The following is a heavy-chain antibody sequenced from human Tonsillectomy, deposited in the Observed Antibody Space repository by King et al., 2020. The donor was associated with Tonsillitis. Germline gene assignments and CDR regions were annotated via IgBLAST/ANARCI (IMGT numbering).Heavy chain of an antibody. Sequence: VQLVESGGGLVKPGGSLRLSCAASGFTLSSYSMKWVRQAPGKGLEWVSSISSSSSHIYYADSVKGRFTISRDNAKNSLYLQVNSLRVEDTAVYYCARVGIFNMYYYGMDVWGQGTTVTVSS. J-gene: IGHJ6*02. V-gene: IGHV3-21*01. CDR2: ISSSSSHI. D-gene: IGHD1-14*01. CDR3: ARVGIFNMYYYGMDV. CDR1: GFTLSSYS.